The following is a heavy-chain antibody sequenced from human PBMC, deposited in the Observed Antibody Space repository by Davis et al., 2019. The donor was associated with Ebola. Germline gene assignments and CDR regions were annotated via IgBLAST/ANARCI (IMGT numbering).Heavy chain of an antibody. V-gene: IGHV3-21*01. D-gene: IGHD3-3*01. Sequence: GGSLRLSCAASGFTFSSYAMSWVRQAPGKGLEWVSFISSSSNYIYYADSVKGRFTVSRDNAKNTVYLQMNDLRAEDTAVYYCAREGRVFALDYWGQGALVTVSS. CDR2: ISSSSNYI. CDR1: GFTFSSYA. J-gene: IGHJ4*02. CDR3: AREGRVFALDY.